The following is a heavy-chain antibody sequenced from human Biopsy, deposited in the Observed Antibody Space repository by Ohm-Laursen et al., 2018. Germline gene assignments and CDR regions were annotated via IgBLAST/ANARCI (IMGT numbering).Heavy chain of an antibody. V-gene: IGHV3-66*01. CDR1: GFTVYNNY. CDR3: TNHYCGGITCLMNF. CDR2: IYSGGDT. Sequence: GSLRLSCTASGFTVYNNYMTWVRQAPGKGLEWVSLIYSGGDTRYADSVKGRFPISRDSSKNTLYLQMNSLRAEDTAVYFCTNHYCGGITCLMNFWGQGTLVTVSS. J-gene: IGHJ4*02. D-gene: IGHD2-21*01.